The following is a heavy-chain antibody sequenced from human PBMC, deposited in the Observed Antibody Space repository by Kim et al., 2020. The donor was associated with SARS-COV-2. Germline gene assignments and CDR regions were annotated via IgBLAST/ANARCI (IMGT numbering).Heavy chain of an antibody. CDR3: ARDRAVTGLDY. V-gene: IGHV3-21*01. J-gene: IGHJ4*02. D-gene: IGHD6-19*01. CDR1: GFTFSSYS. CDR2: ITSSGSYI. Sequence: GGSLRLSCAASGFTFSSYSMNWVRQAPGKGLEWVSSITSSGSYIYYADSVKGRFTISRDNAKNSLYLQMNNLRAGDTAVYYCARDRAVTGLDYWGQGTLVTVSA.